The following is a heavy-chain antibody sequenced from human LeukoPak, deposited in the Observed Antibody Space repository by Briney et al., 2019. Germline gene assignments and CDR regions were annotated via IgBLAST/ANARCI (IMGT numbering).Heavy chain of an antibody. Sequence: GGSLRLSCAASGFPFSTYGMHWVRQPPGKGLEWVAVIWYDGSNKYYADSVKGRFTISRDNSKNTMYLQMDSQRVEDTAMYYCARAVGPFDYWGQGSLVTVSS. CDR3: ARAVGPFDY. CDR1: GFPFSTYG. V-gene: IGHV3-33*01. D-gene: IGHD3/OR15-3a*01. J-gene: IGHJ4*02. CDR2: IWYDGSNK.